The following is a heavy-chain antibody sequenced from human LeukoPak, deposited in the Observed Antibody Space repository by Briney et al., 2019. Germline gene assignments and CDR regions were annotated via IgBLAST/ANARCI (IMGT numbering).Heavy chain of an antibody. CDR2: FDPEDGET. V-gene: IGHV1-24*01. CDR3: ATYSSSSPEEYYFDY. Sequence: ASVKVSCKTFGGTFRSHSFSWVRQAPGKGLEWMGGFDPEDGETIYAQKFQGRVTMTEDTSTDTAYMELSSLRSEDTAVYYCATYSSSSPEEYYFDYWGQGTLVTVSS. CDR1: GGTFRSH. D-gene: IGHD6-6*01. J-gene: IGHJ4*02.